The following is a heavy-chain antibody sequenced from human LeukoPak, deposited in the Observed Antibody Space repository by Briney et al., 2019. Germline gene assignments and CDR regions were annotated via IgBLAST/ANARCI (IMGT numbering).Heavy chain of an antibody. Sequence: GGSLRLSCAASGFTFNNYGMHWVRQAPGKGLEWVAVISYDGSNKYYADSVKGRFTISRDNAKNSLYLQMNSLRAEDTAVYYCAIAPSFAGSFDIWGQGTMVTVS. CDR2: ISYDGSNK. J-gene: IGHJ3*02. V-gene: IGHV3-33*05. CDR1: GFTFNNYG. CDR3: AIAPSFAGSFDI. D-gene: IGHD3-16*01.